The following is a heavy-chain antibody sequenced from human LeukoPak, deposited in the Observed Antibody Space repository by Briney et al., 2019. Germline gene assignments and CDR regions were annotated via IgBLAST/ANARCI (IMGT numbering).Heavy chain of an antibody. CDR3: ARVVVPAAIGY. V-gene: IGHV3-53*01. CDR1: GFTVSSNY. J-gene: IGHJ4*02. D-gene: IGHD2-2*01. Sequence: GGSLRLSCAASGFTVSSNYMSWVRQAPGKGLEWVSVIYSGGSTYYADSVKGRFTISRDNSKNTLYLQMNSLRAEDPAVYYCARVVVPAAIGYWGQGTLVTVSS. CDR2: IYSGGST.